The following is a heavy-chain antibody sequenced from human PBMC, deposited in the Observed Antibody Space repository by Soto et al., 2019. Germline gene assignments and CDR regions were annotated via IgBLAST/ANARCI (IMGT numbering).Heavy chain of an antibody. J-gene: IGHJ2*01. V-gene: IGHV1-46*01. CDR2: INPSGGST. Sequence: VPVKVSCKAFAYNFINYYIHWGKRAPGQGLEWMGIINPSGGSTSYVQKFQGRVTMTTDTSTSTAYMELRSLRSDDTAVYYCARWCRSDIVVVPAAIGGERYFDLLGRGTLVTGSS. CDR1: AYNFINYY. D-gene: IGHD2-2*01. CDR3: ARWCRSDIVVVPAAIGGERYFDL.